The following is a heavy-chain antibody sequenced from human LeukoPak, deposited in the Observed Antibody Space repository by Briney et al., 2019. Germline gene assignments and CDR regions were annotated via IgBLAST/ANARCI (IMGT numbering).Heavy chain of an antibody. D-gene: IGHD5-12*01. CDR1: GGSISNYY. Sequence: SETLSLTCTVSGGSISNYYWTWIRQPPGKGLEWIGYIYYTGSTNYNPSLKSRVTISVDTSKNQFSLKLSSVTAADTAVYYCARSARVDIVATFDPWGQGTLVTVSS. CDR2: IYYTGST. CDR3: ARSARVDIVATFDP. J-gene: IGHJ5*02. V-gene: IGHV4-59*12.